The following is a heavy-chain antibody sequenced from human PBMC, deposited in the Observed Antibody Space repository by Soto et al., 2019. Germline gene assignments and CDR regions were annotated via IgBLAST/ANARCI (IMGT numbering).Heavy chain of an antibody. J-gene: IGHJ4*02. CDR1: GYTFTSYD. D-gene: IGHD6-19*01. V-gene: IGHV1-8*01. CDR2: MNPNSGNT. Sequence: QVQLVQSGAEVKKPGASLKVSCKASGYTFTSYDINWVRQATGPGLEWKGWMNPNSGNTGYAQKFQGRVTMTRNTSISKAYMELSSLRSEDTAVYYCARIPSSGWYYFDYWGQGTLVTVSS. CDR3: ARIPSSGWYYFDY.